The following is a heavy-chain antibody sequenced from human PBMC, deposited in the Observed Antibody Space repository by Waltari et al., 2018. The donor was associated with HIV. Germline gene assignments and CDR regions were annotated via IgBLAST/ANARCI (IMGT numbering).Heavy chain of an antibody. CDR2: IYWNDDK. CDR1: GFSLSTSGVG. V-gene: IGHV2-5*01. CDR3: AHRPLGSTAFDP. Sequence: QITLKESGPTLVKPTQTLTLTCTFSGFSLSTSGVGVGWIRQPPGKALEWLALIYWNDDKRYSPARKSRLTITKDTSKNQVVLTMTNVDPVDTATYYCAHRPLGSTAFDPWGQGTLVTVSS. D-gene: IGHD3-16*01. J-gene: IGHJ5*02.